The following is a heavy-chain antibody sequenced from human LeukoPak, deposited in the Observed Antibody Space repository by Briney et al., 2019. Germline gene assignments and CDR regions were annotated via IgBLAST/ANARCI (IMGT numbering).Heavy chain of an antibody. Sequence: SETLSLTCTVSGGSISSYYWSWIRQPPGKGLEWIGYIYYSGGTNYNPSLKSRVTISVDTSKNQFSLKLSSVTAADTAVYYCTRVSSGWYGFEDYWGQGTLVTVSS. CDR1: GGSISSYY. V-gene: IGHV4-59*01. J-gene: IGHJ4*02. D-gene: IGHD6-19*01. CDR2: IYYSGGT. CDR3: TRVSSGWYGFEDY.